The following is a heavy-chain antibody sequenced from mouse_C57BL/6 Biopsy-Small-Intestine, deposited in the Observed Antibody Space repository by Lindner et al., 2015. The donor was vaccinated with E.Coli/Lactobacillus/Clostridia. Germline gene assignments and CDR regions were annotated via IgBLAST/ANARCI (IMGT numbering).Heavy chain of an antibody. D-gene: IGHD2-4*01. J-gene: IGHJ2*01. CDR3: AREGAYDYDVVDY. Sequence: VQLQESGAELMKPGASVKLSCKATGYTFTGYWIEWVKQRPGHGLEWIGEILPGSGITKYNEKFKGKATFTADTSSNTAYMQLSSLTTEDSAIYYCAREGAYDYDVVDYWGQGTTLTVSS. V-gene: IGHV1-9*01. CDR1: GYTFTGYW. CDR2: ILPGSGIT.